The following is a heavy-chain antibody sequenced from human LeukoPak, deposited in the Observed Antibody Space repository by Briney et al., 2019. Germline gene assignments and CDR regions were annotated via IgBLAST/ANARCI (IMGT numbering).Heavy chain of an antibody. D-gene: IGHD3-16*01. J-gene: IGHJ2*01. V-gene: IGHV1-2*02. CDR2: INPNSGVT. CDR3: ARPTYNWYFDL. CDR1: GYFFTGYY. Sequence: ASVKVSCKASGYFFTGYYIHWVRQAPGQGLEWMGWINPNSGVTKYAQKFQGRVTMTMDTSINTAYMEMSRLRSDDTAVYYCARPTYNWYFDLWGRGTLVTVSS.